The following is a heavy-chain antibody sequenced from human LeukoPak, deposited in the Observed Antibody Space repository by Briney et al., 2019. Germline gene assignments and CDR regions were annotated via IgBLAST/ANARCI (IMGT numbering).Heavy chain of an antibody. CDR2: INPNSGGT. CDR3: AKIRPDHYAWERSTWFDP. Sequence: GASVKVSCKASGYTFTGYYIHWVRQAPGQGLEWMGWINPNSGGTNYAQKFQGRVTMTRDTSISTAYMELSRLRADDTTVDYLAKIRPDHYAWERSTWFDPWGQGTLVTVSP. J-gene: IGHJ5*02. V-gene: IGHV1-2*02. D-gene: IGHD3-16*01. CDR1: GYTFTGYY.